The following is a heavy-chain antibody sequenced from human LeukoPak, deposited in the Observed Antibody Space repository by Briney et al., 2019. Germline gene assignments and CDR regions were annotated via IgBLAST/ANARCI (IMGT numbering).Heavy chain of an antibody. D-gene: IGHD5-18*01. CDR1: GDSISSSSYY. V-gene: IGHV4-39*07. CDR2: AYYIGIT. J-gene: IGHJ5*02. CDR3: VRDVGQLWA. Sequence: SETLSLTCSVSGDSISSSSYYWGWIRQAPGKGLEWIGSAYYIGITYHNPSLRSRVTISVDTSKNQFSLKMTSVSAADTAVYYCVRDVGQLWAWGQGTLVTVSS.